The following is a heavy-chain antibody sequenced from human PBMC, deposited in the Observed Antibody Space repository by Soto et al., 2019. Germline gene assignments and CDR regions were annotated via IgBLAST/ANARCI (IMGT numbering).Heavy chain of an antibody. J-gene: IGHJ4*02. CDR2: INPSGGST. CDR3: ARDQRRLGELSLFDY. D-gene: IGHD3-16*02. V-gene: IGHV1-46*01. Sequence: QVQLVQSGAEVKKPGASVKVSCKASGYTFTSYYMHWVRQAPGQGLEWMGIINPSGGSTSYAQKFQGRVTMTRDTSTSTVYMELSSLRSEDTAVYYCARDQRRLGELSLFDYWGQGTLVTVSS. CDR1: GYTFTSYY.